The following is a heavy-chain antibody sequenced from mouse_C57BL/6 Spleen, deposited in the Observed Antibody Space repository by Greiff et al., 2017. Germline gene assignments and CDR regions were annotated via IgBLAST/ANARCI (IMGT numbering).Heavy chain of an antibody. CDR2: ISRGSSTI. J-gene: IGHJ4*01. Sequence: EVMLVESGGGLVKPGGSLKLSCAASGFTFSDYGMHWVRQAPEKGLEWVAYISRGSSTIYYADTVKGRFTISRDNAKNTLFLQMTSLRSEDTAMYYCARRDISMDYWGQGTSVTVSS. CDR3: ARRDISMDY. CDR1: GFTFSDYG. V-gene: IGHV5-17*01.